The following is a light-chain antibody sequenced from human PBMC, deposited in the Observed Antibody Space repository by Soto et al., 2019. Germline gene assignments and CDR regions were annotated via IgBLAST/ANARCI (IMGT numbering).Light chain of an antibody. V-gene: IGKV1-5*03. CDR3: QQYESYPMT. CDR1: QSISSW. Sequence: DSQMTQYPSTLSASIGDRATLTCRAGQSISSWLAWYQQKPGKAPKLLISKASTIQSGVPPRFSGSGSGTEFALTISRLQPDDFATYYCQQYESYPMTFGGGTKVEIK. CDR2: KAS. J-gene: IGKJ4*01.